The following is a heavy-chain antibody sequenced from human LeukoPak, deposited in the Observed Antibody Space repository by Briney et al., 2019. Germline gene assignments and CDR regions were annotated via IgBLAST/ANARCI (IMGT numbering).Heavy chain of an antibody. CDR2: IKQDGSEK. D-gene: IGHD3-9*01. CDR3: ASGTRYFDWLSKDAFDI. CDR1: GFTFSSYW. Sequence: PGGSLRLSCAASGFTFSSYWMSWVRQAPGKGLEWVANIKQDGSEKNYVDSVKGRFTISRDNAKNSLYLQMNSLRAEDTAVYYCASGTRYFDWLSKDAFDIWGQGTMVTVSS. J-gene: IGHJ3*02. V-gene: IGHV3-7*01.